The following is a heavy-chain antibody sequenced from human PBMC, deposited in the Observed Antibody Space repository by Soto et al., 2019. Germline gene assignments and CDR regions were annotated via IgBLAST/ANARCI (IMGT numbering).Heavy chain of an antibody. Sequence: EVQVLESGGGLVQPGGSLRLSCVISRLTFSNYALNWVRQAPGKGLEWGSSISGSGDTAYYADSVKGRFTISRDNSKNTLYLQMNSLRVEDTALYSCAKADYSYSWAPGDYWGQGTLVTVSS. D-gene: IGHD6-13*01. V-gene: IGHV3-23*01. J-gene: IGHJ4*02. CDR3: AKADYSYSWAPGDY. CDR1: RLTFSNYA. CDR2: ISGSGDTA.